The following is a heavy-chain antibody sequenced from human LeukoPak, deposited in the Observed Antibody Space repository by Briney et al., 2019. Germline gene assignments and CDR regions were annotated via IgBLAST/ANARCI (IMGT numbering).Heavy chain of an antibody. Sequence: SDTLSLTCAVYGGSFSGYHWSWIRQPPGKGLEWIGEINHSGSTNYNPSLNSRVTISVDTSRNQFSLKLSSVTAADTAVYYCARAPAGTLLYYYYYMDVWGKGTTVTVSS. CDR3: ARAPAGTLLYYYYYMDV. CDR2: INHSGST. V-gene: IGHV4-34*01. CDR1: GGSFSGYH. D-gene: IGHD6-19*01. J-gene: IGHJ6*03.